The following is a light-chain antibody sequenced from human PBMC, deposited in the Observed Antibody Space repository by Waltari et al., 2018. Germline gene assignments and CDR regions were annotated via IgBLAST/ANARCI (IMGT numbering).Light chain of an antibody. V-gene: IGKV1-5*01. CDR3: QHYNTHPLT. J-gene: IGKJ1*01. CDR1: QSLSTW. CDR2: DAC. Sequence: DIKMTQSPSTLSASVRERVTITRRASQSLSTWLAWYQQTPGKAPNLLIYDACTFESGVPSRFSGSGSRTEFTLTISSLQPDDFATYYCQHYNTHPLTFGQGTKVEIK.